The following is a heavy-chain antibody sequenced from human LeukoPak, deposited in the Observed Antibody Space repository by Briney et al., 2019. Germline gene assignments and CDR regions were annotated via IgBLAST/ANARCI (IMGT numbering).Heavy chain of an antibody. J-gene: IGHJ3*02. D-gene: IGHD3-22*01. CDR3: ARDVGGDSSGYYGDAFDI. CDR1: GYTFTSYG. CDR2: ISAYNGNT. V-gene: IGHV1-18*01. Sequence: ASVKVSCKASGYTFTSYGISWVRQAPEQGLEWMGWISAYNGNTNYAQKLQGRVTMTTDTSTSTAYMELRSLRSDDTAVYYCARDVGGDSSGYYGDAFDIWGQGTMVTVSS.